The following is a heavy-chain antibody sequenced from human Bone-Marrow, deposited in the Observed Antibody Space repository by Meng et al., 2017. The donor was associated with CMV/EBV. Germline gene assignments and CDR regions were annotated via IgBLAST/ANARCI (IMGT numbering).Heavy chain of an antibody. D-gene: IGHD6-6*01. Sequence: TLTSYYMHWVRQAPGQGLEWMGIINPSGGSTSYAQKFQGRVTMTRDTSTSTVYMKLSSLRSEDTAVYYCARLAYSSSRGYYYGMDVWGQGTMVTVSS. J-gene: IGHJ6*02. V-gene: IGHV1-46*01. CDR2: INPSGGST. CDR1: TLTSYY. CDR3: ARLAYSSSRGYYYGMDV.